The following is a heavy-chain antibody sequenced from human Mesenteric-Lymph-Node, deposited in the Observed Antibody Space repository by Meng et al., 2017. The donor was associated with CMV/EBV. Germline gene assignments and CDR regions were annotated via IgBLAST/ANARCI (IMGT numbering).Heavy chain of an antibody. V-gene: IGHV3-48*03. CDR3: ASLDFWSGYRPDY. D-gene: IGHD3-3*01. J-gene: IGHJ4*02. Sequence: GESLKISCLASGFTFSTYEMNWVRQAPGKGLEWVSSISRSGTTMDYADSVKGRFLIPRDNAKNTLYLEMHSLRAEDTAVYYCASLDFWSGYRPDYWGQGTLVTVSS. CDR1: GFTFSTYE. CDR2: ISRSGTTM.